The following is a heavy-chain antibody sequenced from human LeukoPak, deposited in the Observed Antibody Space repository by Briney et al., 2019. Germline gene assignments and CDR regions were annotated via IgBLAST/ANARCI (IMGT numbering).Heavy chain of an antibody. V-gene: IGHV4-34*01. CDR2: INHRGIT. CDR1: GGSLSGYY. D-gene: IGHD1-20*01. Sequence: SETLSLTCAVYGGSLSGYYWNWIRQPPGEGLEWIGEINHRGITDYNPSLKSRVTMSVDTSKNQFSLNLRSVTATDTAVYYCARGEHNFPFDYWSQGTLVTVSS. J-gene: IGHJ4*02. CDR3: ARGEHNFPFDY.